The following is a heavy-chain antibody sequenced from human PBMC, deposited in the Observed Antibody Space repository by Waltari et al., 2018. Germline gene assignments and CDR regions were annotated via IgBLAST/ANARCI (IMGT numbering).Heavy chain of an antibody. V-gene: IGHV1-69-2*01. CDR2: VDPEDGET. CDR3: ATQQWLGALFFDY. CDR1: GYTFTDYS. Sequence: EVQLVQSGAEGKKPGATVKISCTVSGYTFTDYSLPWVQQAPGKGLEWMGLVDPEDGETIYAEKFQGRVTITADTSTDTAYMELSSLRSEDTAVYYCATQQWLGALFFDYWGQGTLVTVSS. D-gene: IGHD6-19*01. J-gene: IGHJ4*02.